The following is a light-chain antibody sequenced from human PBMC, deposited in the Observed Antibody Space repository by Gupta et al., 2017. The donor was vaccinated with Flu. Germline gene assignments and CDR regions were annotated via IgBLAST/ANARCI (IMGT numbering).Light chain of an antibody. V-gene: IGKV1-33*01. Sequence: GDRVTMSCQASHDISNYLSWYQQKPGKVPKLLISDASNLETGVTSRFSGSGSGTDFTLTISSLQPEDFATYYCQQYENLPLTFGGGTTVDVK. CDR2: DAS. CDR3: QQYENLPLT. CDR1: HDISNY. J-gene: IGKJ4*01.